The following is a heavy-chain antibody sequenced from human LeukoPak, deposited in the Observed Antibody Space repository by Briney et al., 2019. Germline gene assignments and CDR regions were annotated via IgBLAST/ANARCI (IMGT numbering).Heavy chain of an antibody. Sequence: GGSLRLSCTASGFTVSDKYMSWVRQAPGTGLEWVSVTYTGGRTYYADSVKGRFTVSRDNSKKMLFLQMNSLRAEDTAVYYCAMGGYNSGWPDYWGQGTLVTVSS. D-gene: IGHD6-19*01. V-gene: IGHV3-53*01. J-gene: IGHJ4*02. CDR1: GFTVSDKY. CDR2: TYTGGRT. CDR3: AMGGYNSGWPDY.